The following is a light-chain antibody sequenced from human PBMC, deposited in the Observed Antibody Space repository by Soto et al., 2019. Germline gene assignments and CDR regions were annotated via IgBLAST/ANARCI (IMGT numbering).Light chain of an antibody. Sequence: QSALTQPASVSGSPGQSITISCTGTRSDVGRYKYVSWYQQHPDKAPKLMIYEVSNRPSGVSDRFSGSKSGNTASLTISGLQPEDEADYYCSSFITSTTHVIFGGGTKLTVL. CDR3: SSFITSTTHVI. CDR1: RSDVGRYKY. V-gene: IGLV2-14*01. J-gene: IGLJ2*01. CDR2: EVS.